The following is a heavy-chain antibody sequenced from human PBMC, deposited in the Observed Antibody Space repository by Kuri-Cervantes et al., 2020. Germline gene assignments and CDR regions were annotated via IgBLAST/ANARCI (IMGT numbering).Heavy chain of an antibody. CDR1: GGSISSGDYY. V-gene: IGHV4-39*07. CDR3: ARGNWLFDAFDI. D-gene: IGHD3-9*01. Sequence: SETLSLTCTVSGGSISSGDYYWSWIRQPPGKGLEWIGSIYYSGSTNYNPSLKSRVTISVETSKNQFSLNLSSVTAADTAVYYCARGNWLFDAFDIWGQGTMVTVSS. J-gene: IGHJ3*02. CDR2: IYYSGST.